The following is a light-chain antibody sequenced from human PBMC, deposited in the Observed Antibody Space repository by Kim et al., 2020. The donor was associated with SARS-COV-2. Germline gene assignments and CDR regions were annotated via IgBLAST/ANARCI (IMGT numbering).Light chain of an antibody. J-gene: IGLJ2*01. Sequence: QSALTQPASVSGSPGQSITISRTGTSSDVGSYNLVSWYQQHPGKAPKLMIYEVSKRPSGVSNRFSGSKSGNTASLTISGLQAEDEADYYCCSYVVFG. CDR2: EVS. CDR1: SSDVGSYNL. CDR3: CSYVV. V-gene: IGLV2-23*02.